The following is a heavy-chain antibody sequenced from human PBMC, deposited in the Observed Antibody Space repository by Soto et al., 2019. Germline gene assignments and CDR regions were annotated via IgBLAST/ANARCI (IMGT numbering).Heavy chain of an antibody. J-gene: IGHJ6*02. CDR1: GGSISSYY. V-gene: IGHV4-59*01. CDR3: ASSPLGYYDFXSGYLTQSPAYYYGMDV. Sequence: PSETLSLTCTVSGGSISSYYWSWIRQPPGKGLEWIGYIYYSGSTNYNPSLKSRVTISVDTSKNQFSLKLSSVTAADTAVYYCASSPLGYYDFXSGYLTQSPAYYYGMDVWGQGTTVTVSS. D-gene: IGHD3-3*01. CDR2: IYYSGST.